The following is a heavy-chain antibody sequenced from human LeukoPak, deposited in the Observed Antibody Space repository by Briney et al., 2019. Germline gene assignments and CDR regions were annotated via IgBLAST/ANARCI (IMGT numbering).Heavy chain of an antibody. CDR2: IYYSGST. CDR1: GGSISSYY. V-gene: IGHV4-59*12. J-gene: IGHJ6*03. CDR3: ARDRLSCSSTSCYADYYYYYMDV. D-gene: IGHD2-2*01. Sequence: SETLSLTCTVSGGSISSYYWSWIRQPPGKGLEWIGYIYYSGSTNYNPSLKSRVTISVDTSKNQFSLKLSSVTAADTAVYYCARDRLSCSSTSCYADYYYYYMDVWGKGTTVTISS.